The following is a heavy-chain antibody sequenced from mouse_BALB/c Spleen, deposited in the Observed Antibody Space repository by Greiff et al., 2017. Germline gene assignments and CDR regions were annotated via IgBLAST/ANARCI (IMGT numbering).Heavy chain of an antibody. D-gene: IGHD1-1*01. CDR3: VRDYYYGSPWFAY. Sequence: VQRVESGPGLVAPSQSLSITCTVSGFSLTSYDISWIRQPPGKGLEWLGVIWTGGGTNYNSAFMSRLSISKDNSKSQVFLKMNSLQTDDTAIYYCVRDYYYGSPWFAYWGQGTLVTVSA. CDR1: GFSLTSYD. V-gene: IGHV2-9-2*01. CDR2: IWTGGGT. J-gene: IGHJ3*01.